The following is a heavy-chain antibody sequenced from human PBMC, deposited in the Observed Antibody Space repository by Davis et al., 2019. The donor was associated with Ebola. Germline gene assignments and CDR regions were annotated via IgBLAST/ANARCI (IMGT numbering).Heavy chain of an antibody. CDR1: GYTFTSYA. CDR2: ISAYNGNT. CDR3: ARDEFDY. Sequence: ASVKVSCKASGYTFTSYAMNRVRQAPGQGLEWMGWISAYNGNTNYAQKVQGRVTMTTDTSTGTAYLDLSRLRSDDTAVYFCARDEFDYWGQGTLVTVSS. J-gene: IGHJ4*02. V-gene: IGHV1-18*01.